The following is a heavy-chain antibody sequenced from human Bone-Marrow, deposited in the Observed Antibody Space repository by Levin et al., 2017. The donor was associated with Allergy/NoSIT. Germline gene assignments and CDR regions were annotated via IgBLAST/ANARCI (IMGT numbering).Heavy chain of an antibody. D-gene: IGHD3-3*01. J-gene: IGHJ6*03. V-gene: IGHV4-31*03. Sequence: ASETLSLTCTVSGGSISSGGYYWSWIRQHPGKGLEWIGYIYYSGSTYYNPSLKSRVTISVDTSKNQFSLKLSSVTAADTAVYYCARDSLRFLEWLPHYYYYYMDVWGKGTTVTVSS. CDR3: ARDSLRFLEWLPHYYYYYMDV. CDR1: GGSISSGGYY. CDR2: IYYSGST.